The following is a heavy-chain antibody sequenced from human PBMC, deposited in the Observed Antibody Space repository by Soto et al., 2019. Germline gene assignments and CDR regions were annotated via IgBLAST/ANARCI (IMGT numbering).Heavy chain of an antibody. Sequence: GGSLRLSCAASGFTFSSYAMSWVRQAPGKGLEWVSTISGSGGSTYYADSVKGRFTISRDNSKNTLYLQMNGLRAEDTAVYYCAKGVYSTSSYFDYWGQGTLVTLSS. CDR3: AKGVYSTSSYFDY. CDR1: GFTFSSYA. CDR2: ISGSGGST. V-gene: IGHV3-23*01. D-gene: IGHD6-6*01. J-gene: IGHJ4*02.